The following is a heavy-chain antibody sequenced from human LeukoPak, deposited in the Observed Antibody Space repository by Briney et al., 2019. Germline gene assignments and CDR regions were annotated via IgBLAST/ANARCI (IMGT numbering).Heavy chain of an antibody. CDR3: ARQFALVAATSDY. J-gene: IGHJ4*02. V-gene: IGHV1-69*13. CDR2: IIPIFGTA. CDR1: GGTFSSYA. D-gene: IGHD1-26*01. Sequence: SVKVSCKASGGTFSSYAISWVRQAPGQGLEWMGGIIPIFGTANYAQKFQGRVTITADESTSTAYLQWSSLKASDTAMYYCARQFALVAATSDYWSQGTLVTVSS.